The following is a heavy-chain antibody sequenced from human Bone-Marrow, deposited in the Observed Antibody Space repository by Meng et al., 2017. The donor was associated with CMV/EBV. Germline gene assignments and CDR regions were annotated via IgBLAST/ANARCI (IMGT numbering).Heavy chain of an antibody. CDR3: ARGRYSSSWFDY. Sequence: SETLSLTCAVFGGSFSGYYWSWIRQPPGKGLEWIGEINHSGSTNYNPSLKSRVTISVDTSKKQFSLNLSSVTAADTAVYYCARGRYSSSWFDYWGQGPLVTFFS. CDR2: INHSGST. D-gene: IGHD6-6*01. V-gene: IGHV4-34*01. J-gene: IGHJ4*02. CDR1: GGSFSGYY.